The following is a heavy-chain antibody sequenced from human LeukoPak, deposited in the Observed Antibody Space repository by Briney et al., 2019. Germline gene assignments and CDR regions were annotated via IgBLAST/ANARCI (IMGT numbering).Heavy chain of an antibody. CDR2: TWQDGNK. CDR3: AKEWSAFDM. J-gene: IGHJ3*02. D-gene: IGHD2-8*01. CDR1: GFTCSSYA. Sequence: GRSLRLSCAASGFTCSSYAMHWVRQAPGKGLEWVAVTWQDGNKAYAGSVKGRFTISRDNSKNTLFLQMNGLRAEDTAMYYCAKEWSAFDMWGQGTMVTVSS. V-gene: IGHV3-33*06.